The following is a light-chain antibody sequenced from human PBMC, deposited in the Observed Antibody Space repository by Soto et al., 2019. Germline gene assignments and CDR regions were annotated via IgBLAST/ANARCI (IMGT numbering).Light chain of an antibody. V-gene: IGKV1-5*03. CDR3: QQYKNWPL. J-gene: IGKJ5*01. CDR2: KAS. Sequence: DIQMTQSPFTLSGSVGDRVTITCRASQTISSWLAWYQQKPGKAPKLLIYKASTLKSGVPSRFSVSGSGTEFTLTISSLQPDEFAVYYCQQYKNWPLFGQGTRLEIK. CDR1: QTISSW.